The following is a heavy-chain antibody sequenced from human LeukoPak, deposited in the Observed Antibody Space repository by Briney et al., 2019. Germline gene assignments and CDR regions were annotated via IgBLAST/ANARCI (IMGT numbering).Heavy chain of an antibody. CDR3: ATPGRGSSHFDA. V-gene: IGHV1-46*01. Sequence: GASVKVSCKASGYTFSNFHIHWVRLAPGQGLEWLGLIKPDVNRSSYPQKFQGRVTMTRDMSTSTVSMELRSLISEDTAVYYCATPGRGSSHFDAWGQGTLVTVSS. D-gene: IGHD6-13*01. J-gene: IGHJ4*02. CDR2: IKPDVNRS. CDR1: GYTFSNFH.